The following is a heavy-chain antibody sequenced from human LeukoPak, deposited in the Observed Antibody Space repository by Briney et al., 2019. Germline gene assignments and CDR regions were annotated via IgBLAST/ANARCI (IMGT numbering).Heavy chain of an antibody. CDR1: GFTFSSYA. V-gene: IGHV3-23*01. J-gene: IGHJ4*02. CDR3: AKDDAWLQYND. Sequence: GGSLRLTCTASGFTFSSYAMSWVRQAPGKGLEWVSAISGSGGSTYYADSVKGRFTISRDNSKNTLYLQMNSLRAEDTAVYYCAKDDAWLQYNDWGQGTLVTVSS. CDR2: ISGSGGST. D-gene: IGHD5-24*01.